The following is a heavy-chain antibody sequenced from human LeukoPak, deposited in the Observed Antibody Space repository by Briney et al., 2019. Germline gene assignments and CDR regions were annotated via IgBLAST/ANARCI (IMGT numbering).Heavy chain of an antibody. CDR2: IRCDNGNT. J-gene: IGHJ5*02. CDR3: ARYDFWSGYSDP. V-gene: IGHV1-18*01. CDR1: GYTFSNYG. Sequence: ASVKVSCKASGYTFSNYGIIWVRQVPGQGLEWMGWIRCDNGNTDYAQKFQGRVTVTTDTSTNTAYMELRSLRSDDTAIYYCARYDFWSGYSDPWGQGILVTVSS. D-gene: IGHD3/OR15-3a*01.